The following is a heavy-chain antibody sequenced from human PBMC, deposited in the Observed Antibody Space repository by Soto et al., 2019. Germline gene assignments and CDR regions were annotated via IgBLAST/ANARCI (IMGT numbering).Heavy chain of an antibody. CDR1: GGTFSSYA. CDR2: IIPIFGTA. Sequence: QVQLVQSGAEVKKPGSSVKVSCKASGGTFSSYAISWVRQAPGQGLEWMGGIIPIFGTANYAQKIQGRVTITADEATSTAYMVLSSLRSEDTAVYYCASLIAAAAPGHDYWGQGTLVTVSS. J-gene: IGHJ4*02. D-gene: IGHD6-13*01. V-gene: IGHV1-69*12. CDR3: ASLIAAAAPGHDY.